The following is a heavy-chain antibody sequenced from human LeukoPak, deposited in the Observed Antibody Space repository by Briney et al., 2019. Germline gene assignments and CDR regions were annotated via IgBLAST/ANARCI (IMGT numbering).Heavy chain of an antibody. CDR1: GGSISSYY. CDR2: IYYSGST. Sequence: SETLSLTCTVSGGSISSYYWSWIRQPPGKGLEWIGYIYYSGSTNYNPSLKSRVTISVDTSKNQFSLKLSSVTAADTAVYYCARYYYDSSGYWYFDYWGQGTLVTVSS. J-gene: IGHJ4*02. D-gene: IGHD3-22*01. CDR3: ARYYYDSSGYWYFDY. V-gene: IGHV4-59*12.